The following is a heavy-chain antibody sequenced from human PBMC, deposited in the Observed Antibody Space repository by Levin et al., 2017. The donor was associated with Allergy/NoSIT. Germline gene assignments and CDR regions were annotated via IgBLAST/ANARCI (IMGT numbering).Heavy chain of an antibody. J-gene: IGHJ3*02. CDR3: ARVGVYNNSQSGDAFDI. CDR1: GDSMSSYY. V-gene: IGHV4-59*01. Sequence: KASETLSLTCTVSGDSMSSYYWSWIRQSPGKGPEWVGYIYYSGTTDYNPSLKSRVTISQDTSNNQFPLTLNSVTATDTALYYCARVGVYNNSQSGDAFDIWGHGTLVTVSS. CDR2: IYYSGTT. D-gene: IGHD1-14*01.